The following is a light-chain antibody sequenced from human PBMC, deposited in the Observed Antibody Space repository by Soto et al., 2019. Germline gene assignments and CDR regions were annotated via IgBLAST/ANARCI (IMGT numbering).Light chain of an antibody. CDR2: DVS. J-gene: IGLJ2*01. CDR3: SSYTSSRTLL. Sequence: QSVLTQPASVSGSPGQSITISCTGTSSDVGGYNYVSWYQQHPGKAPKLMIYDVSNRPSGVSNLFSGSKSGNTASLTISGIQVEDEADYYCSSYTSSRTLLFGGGTKLTVL. V-gene: IGLV2-14*01. CDR1: SSDVGGYNY.